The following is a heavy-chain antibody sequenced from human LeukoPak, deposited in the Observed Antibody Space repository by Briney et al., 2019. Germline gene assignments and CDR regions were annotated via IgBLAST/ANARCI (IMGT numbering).Heavy chain of an antibody. V-gene: IGHV1-46*01. Sequence: ASVKVSCKASGYTFTSYYMHWVRQALGQGLEWMGIINPSGGSTSYAQKFQGRVTMTRDTSTSTVYMELSSLRSEDTAVYYCATTEEQLAFDYWGQGTLVTVSS. CDR2: INPSGGST. CDR3: ATTEEQLAFDY. D-gene: IGHD6-13*01. J-gene: IGHJ4*02. CDR1: GYTFTSYY.